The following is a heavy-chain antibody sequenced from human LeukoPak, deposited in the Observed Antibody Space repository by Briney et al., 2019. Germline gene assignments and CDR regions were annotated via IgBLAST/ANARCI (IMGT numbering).Heavy chain of an antibody. CDR1: GFTFSSYS. V-gene: IGHV3-21*01. J-gene: IGHJ4*02. Sequence: AGGSLRLSCAASGFTFSSYSMNWVRQAPGKGLEWVSSISSSSSYIYYADSVKGRFTISRDNAKNSLYLQMNSLRAEDTAVYYCAREPYCGGDCPALDYWGQGTLVTVSS. CDR2: ISSSSSYI. CDR3: AREPYCGGDCPALDY. D-gene: IGHD2-21*02.